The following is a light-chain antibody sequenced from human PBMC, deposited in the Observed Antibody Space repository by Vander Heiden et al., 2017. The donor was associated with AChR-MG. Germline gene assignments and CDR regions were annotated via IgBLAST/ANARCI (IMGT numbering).Light chain of an antibody. CDR3: NSRDSSGNHLV. Sequence: SSELTQDPAVSVALGQTVRITCQGDNLRSYSASWYQQKPGQAPVLVIYGKNNRPSGIPDRFSGSSSGNTASLTITGAQAEDEADYYGNSRDSSGNHLVFGGGTKLTVL. CDR2: GKN. CDR1: NLRSYS. V-gene: IGLV3-19*01. J-gene: IGLJ3*02.